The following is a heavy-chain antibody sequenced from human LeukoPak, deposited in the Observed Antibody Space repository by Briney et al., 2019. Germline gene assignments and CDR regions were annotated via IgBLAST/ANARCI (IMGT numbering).Heavy chain of an antibody. CDR3: AKNTGYYDSSGYYDY. CDR1: GFTFSSYA. CDR2: ISGSGGST. D-gene: IGHD3-22*01. J-gene: IGHJ4*02. V-gene: IGHV3-23*01. Sequence: GGSLRLSCAASGFTFSSYAMSWVRQAPGKGQEWVSAISGSGGSTYYADSVKGRFTISRDNSKNTLYLQINSLRAEDTAVYYCAKNTGYYDSSGYYDYWGQGTLVTVSS.